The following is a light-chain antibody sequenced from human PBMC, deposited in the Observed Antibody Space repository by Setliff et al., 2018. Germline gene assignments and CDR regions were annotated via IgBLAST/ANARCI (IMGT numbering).Light chain of an antibody. Sequence: QSVLTQPRSVSGSPGQSVTISCTGTSSDVGGYNYVSWYQQHPGKAPKLMIYDVTKRPSGVPDRFSGSKSGNTASLTISGLQAEDEADYYCCSYAGSYTLGVFGGGTKGTVL. CDR2: DVT. J-gene: IGLJ3*02. CDR1: SSDVGGYNY. V-gene: IGLV2-11*01. CDR3: CSYAGSYTLGV.